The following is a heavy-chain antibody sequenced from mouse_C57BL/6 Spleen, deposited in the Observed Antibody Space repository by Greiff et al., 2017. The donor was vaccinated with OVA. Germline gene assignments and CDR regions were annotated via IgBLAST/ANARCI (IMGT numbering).Heavy chain of an antibody. CDR3: ARHEGRDYDCSSVYAMDY. V-gene: IGHV1-62-2*01. CDR2: FYPGSGSI. Sequence: QVQLKESGAELVKPGASVKLSCKASGYTFTEYTIHWVQQRSGQGLEWIGWFYPGSGSIKYNEKFKDTATLTADKSSSTVYMELSRLTSEDSAVYFCARHEGRDYDCSSVYAMDYWGQGTSVTVSS. J-gene: IGHJ4*01. D-gene: IGHD1-1*01. CDR1: GYTFTEYT.